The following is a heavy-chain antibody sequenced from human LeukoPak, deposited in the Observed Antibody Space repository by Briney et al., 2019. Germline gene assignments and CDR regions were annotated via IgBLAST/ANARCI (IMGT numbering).Heavy chain of an antibody. CDR1: GGSIGSYH. J-gene: IGHJ4*02. CDR3: VASYGGYVLDY. V-gene: IGHV4-59*01. CDR2: MFNNGGT. D-gene: IGHD5-12*01. Sequence: SETLSLTCSVSGGSIGSYHRNWIRQPSGKGLEWIGIMFNNGGTKHNPSLKSRVAISVDTSKNQFALKLSSVTAADTAVYYCVASYGGYVLDYWGQGALVIVSS.